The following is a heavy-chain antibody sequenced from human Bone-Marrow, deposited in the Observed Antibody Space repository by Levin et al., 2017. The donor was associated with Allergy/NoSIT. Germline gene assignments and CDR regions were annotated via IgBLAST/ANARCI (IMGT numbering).Heavy chain of an antibody. Sequence: QPGGSLRLSCVASGFSFNRYWMHWVRRRPGKGLEWVSRISTDDSTSDADFVKGRFTISRDNAKNTLYLQMDSLRVEDTGVYFCARVSFDSYYIDFWGQGTLVTVSS. CDR2: ISTDDST. CDR3: ARVSFDSYYIDF. J-gene: IGHJ4*02. D-gene: IGHD3-22*01. CDR1: GFSFNRYW. V-gene: IGHV3-74*01.